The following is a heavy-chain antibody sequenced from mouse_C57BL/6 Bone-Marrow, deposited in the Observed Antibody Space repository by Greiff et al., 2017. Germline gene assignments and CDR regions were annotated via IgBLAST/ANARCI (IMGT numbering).Heavy chain of an antibody. V-gene: IGHV11-2*01. CDR1: GFTFSGFW. CDR3: MRYGNYWYFDV. J-gene: IGHJ1*03. CDR2: INSDGSAI. D-gene: IGHD2-1*01. Sequence: EVKVVETGGGLVQPGGSRGLSCEGSGFTFSGFWMSWVRQTPGKTLEWIGDINSDGSAINYAPSIKDRFTIFRDNDKSTLYLQMSNVRSEDTATXFCMRYGNYWYFDVWGTGTTVTVSS.